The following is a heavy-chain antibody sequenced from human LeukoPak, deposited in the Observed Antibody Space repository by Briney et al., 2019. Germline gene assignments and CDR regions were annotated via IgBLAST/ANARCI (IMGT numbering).Heavy chain of an antibody. CDR3: AGGSGSPEVFDP. V-gene: IGHV4-30-4*01. CDR2: IYYSGST. D-gene: IGHD3-10*01. CDR1: GGSISSGDYY. J-gene: IGHJ5*02. Sequence: SETLSLTCTVSGGSISSGDYYWSWIRQPPGKGLEWIGYIYYSGSTYYNPSLKSRVTISVDTSKNQFSLKLSSVTAADTAVYYCAGGSGSPEVFDPWGQGTLVTVSS.